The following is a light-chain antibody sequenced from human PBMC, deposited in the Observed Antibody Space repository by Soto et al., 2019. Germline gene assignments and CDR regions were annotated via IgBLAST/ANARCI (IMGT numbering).Light chain of an antibody. V-gene: IGKV1-5*01. J-gene: IGKJ1*01. CDR3: QQYNSYTPWT. CDR2: DAT. Sequence: DIQMTQSPSTLSAFVGDRVTITCRASHSVNWYLAWYQQKPGKAPKLVIYDATFLQSGVPSRFSGSGSGTEFTLTISGLQPDDFATYYCQQYNSYTPWTFGQGTTVEVK. CDR1: HSVNWY.